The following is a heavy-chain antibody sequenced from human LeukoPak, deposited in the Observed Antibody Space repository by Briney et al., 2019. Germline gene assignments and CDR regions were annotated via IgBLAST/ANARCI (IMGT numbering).Heavy chain of an antibody. CDR1: GGTFRGYY. J-gene: IGHJ4*02. Sequence: PSETLSLTCAVYGGTFRGYYWSWIRQPPGKGLEWIGEIDHSGSTNYNPSLKSRVTISVDTSKNQFSLKLSSVTAADTAVYYCARGGLWYYDYWGQGTLVTVSS. D-gene: IGHD5-18*01. CDR2: IDHSGST. V-gene: IGHV4-34*01. CDR3: ARGGLWYYDY.